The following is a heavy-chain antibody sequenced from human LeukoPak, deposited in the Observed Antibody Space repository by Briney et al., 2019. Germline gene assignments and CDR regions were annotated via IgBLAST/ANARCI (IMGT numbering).Heavy chain of an antibody. CDR1: GFTVSTNY. J-gene: IGHJ4*02. CDR2: IKSKADGGTT. Sequence: PGGSLRLSCADSGFTVSTNYMSWVRQAPGKGLEWVGRIKSKADGGTTDYAAPVKDRFTISRDDSKNTLYLQMNSLKAEDTAVYYCTTEHTLGKVGAIDYWGQGTLVTVSS. CDR3: TTEHTLGKVGAIDY. V-gene: IGHV3-15*01. D-gene: IGHD1-26*01.